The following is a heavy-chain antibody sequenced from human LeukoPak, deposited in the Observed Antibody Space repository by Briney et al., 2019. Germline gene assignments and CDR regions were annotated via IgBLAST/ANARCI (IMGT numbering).Heavy chain of an antibody. CDR2: IYYSGST. CDR1: GGSISGGSISGYH. CDR3: ARETYGSGNPIDY. Sequence: SETLSLTCSVSGGSISGGSISGYHWSWIRQPPGKGLEWIGYIYYSGSTNYNPSLKSRVTISVDTSKNQFSLKLSSVTAADTAVYYCARETYGSGNPIDYWGQGTLVTVSS. D-gene: IGHD3-10*01. V-gene: IGHV4-61*08. J-gene: IGHJ4*02.